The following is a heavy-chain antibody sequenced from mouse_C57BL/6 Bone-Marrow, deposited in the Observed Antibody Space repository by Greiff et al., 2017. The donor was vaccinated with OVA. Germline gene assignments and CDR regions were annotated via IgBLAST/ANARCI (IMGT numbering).Heavy chain of an antibody. CDR2: INPSNGGT. J-gene: IGHJ2*01. D-gene: IGHD1-1*01. Sequence: QVQLQQPGTELVKPGASVKLSCKASGYTFTSYWMHWVKQRPGQGLEWIGNINPSNGGTNYNEKLKSKATLTVDKSSSTADMQLSSLTSEDSAVYYCARGGEGYYYGTFDYWGQSTTLTVSS. CDR1: GYTFTSYW. CDR3: ARGGEGYYYGTFDY. V-gene: IGHV1-53*01.